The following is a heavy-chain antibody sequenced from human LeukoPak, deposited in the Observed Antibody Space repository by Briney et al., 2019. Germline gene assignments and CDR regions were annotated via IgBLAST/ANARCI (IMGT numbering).Heavy chain of an antibody. Sequence: GASVKVSCKASGSFTGEYVHWVRQAPGQGLEWLGWINPDTGGTNFAQKFQGRVTMAGDTSISTAYMELSRLTSDDTAVYYCARSPYDSGSYVGAPWGQGTQVTVSS. V-gene: IGHV1-2*02. J-gene: IGHJ5*02. CDR1: GSFTGEY. D-gene: IGHD3-10*01. CDR3: ARSPYDSGSYVGAP. CDR2: INPDTGGT.